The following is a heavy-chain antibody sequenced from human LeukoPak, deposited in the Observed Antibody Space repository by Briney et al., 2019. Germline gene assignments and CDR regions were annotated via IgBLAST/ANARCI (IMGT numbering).Heavy chain of an antibody. V-gene: IGHV4-39*07. CDR3: ARAPRVVPAAGLDY. D-gene: IGHD2-2*01. CDR1: GGSISSSSYY. Sequence: SETLSLTCTVSGGSISSSSYYWGWIRQPPGKGLEWIGSIYYSGSTYYNPSLKSRVTISVDTSKNQFSLKLSSVTAADTAVYYCARAPRVVPAAGLDYWGQGTLVTVSS. J-gene: IGHJ4*02. CDR2: IYYSGST.